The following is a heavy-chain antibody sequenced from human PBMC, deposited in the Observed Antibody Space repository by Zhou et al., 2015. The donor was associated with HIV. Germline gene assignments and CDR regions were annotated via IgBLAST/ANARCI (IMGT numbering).Heavy chain of an antibody. V-gene: IGHV1-2*02. J-gene: IGHJ2*01. CDR3: AREGWGSWYFDL. Sequence: QVQLVQSGAEAKKPGASVKVSCKASGYTFTGYYMHWVRQAPGQGLEWVGWINPNGGGTNYAQKFQGRVTMTRDTSISTAYMELSRLRSDDTAVYYCAREGWGSWYFDLWGRGTLVSVSS. CDR2: INPNGGGT. D-gene: IGHD7-27*01. CDR1: GYTFTGYY.